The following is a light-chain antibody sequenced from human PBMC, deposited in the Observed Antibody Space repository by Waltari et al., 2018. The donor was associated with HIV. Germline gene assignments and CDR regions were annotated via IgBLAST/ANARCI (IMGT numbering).Light chain of an antibody. CDR1: RSNIGAGSD. V-gene: IGLV1-40*01. CDR2: GNS. Sequence: QSVLPQPPSVSGAPGQRVTISCTGSRSNIGAGSDVHWYQQLPGTAPKLLIYGNSNRPSGVPDRFSGSKSGTSASLAITGLQAEDEADYYCQSYDSTGVFGGGTKLTVL. J-gene: IGLJ3*02. CDR3: QSYDSTGV.